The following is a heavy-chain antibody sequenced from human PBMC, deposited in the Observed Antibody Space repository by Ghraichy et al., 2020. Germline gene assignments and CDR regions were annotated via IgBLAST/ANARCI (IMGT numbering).Heavy chain of an antibody. CDR3: ASTSPANDY. V-gene: IGHV4-59*01. CDR1: GGSISSYD. CDR2: IHYSGST. Sequence: SETLSLTCTVSGGSISSYDWSWSWIRQPPRKGLEWIGNIHYSGSTNHNSSLKSRVTISVDTSKNQFSLKLSSVTAADTAVYYCASTSPANDYWGQGTLVTVSS. J-gene: IGHJ4*02.